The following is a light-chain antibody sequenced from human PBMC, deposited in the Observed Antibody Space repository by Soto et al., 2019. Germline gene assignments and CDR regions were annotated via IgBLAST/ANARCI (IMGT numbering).Light chain of an antibody. CDR3: QQSDSSLKT. CDR1: QSINSY. J-gene: IGKJ4*01. Sequence: DIQMTQTPSSLSASVGDRVTITCRASQSINSYLNWYQQKPGKAPKLLISATSSLQSGVPSRFSDSGSGTDFTLTISSLQPEDFATYYCQQSDSSLKTFGGGTKVEIK. CDR2: ATS. V-gene: IGKV1-39*01.